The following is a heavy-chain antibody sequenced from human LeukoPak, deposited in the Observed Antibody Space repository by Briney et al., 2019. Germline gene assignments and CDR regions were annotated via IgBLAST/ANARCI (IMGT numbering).Heavy chain of an antibody. CDR3: ARGPNSNWSGLDF. Sequence: GGSLSLSCTASGFSFSGHWMHWARQLPGKGLAWVSRISPTGSTTSYADSVKGRFTLSRDNAKNTLYLQVNNLRAEDTAVYYCARGPNSNWSGLDFWGQGTLLTVSS. J-gene: IGHJ4*02. CDR2: ISPTGSTT. D-gene: IGHD6-6*01. CDR1: GFSFSGHW. V-gene: IGHV3-74*01.